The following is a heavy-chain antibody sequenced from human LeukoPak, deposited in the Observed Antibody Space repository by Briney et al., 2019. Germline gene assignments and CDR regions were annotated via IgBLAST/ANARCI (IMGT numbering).Heavy chain of an antibody. CDR3: ATADKWEPLDY. CDR2: FEPEDGEP. CDR1: GNSLSETS. Sequence: ASVKVSCKVSGNSLSETSIHWVRQAPGQWLEWMGGFEPEDGEPIFAQRFQGRFSMSEDTSTDTAYVELSSLTLEDTAVYYCATADKWEPLDYWGQGTLVTVSS. D-gene: IGHD1-26*01. V-gene: IGHV1-24*01. J-gene: IGHJ4*02.